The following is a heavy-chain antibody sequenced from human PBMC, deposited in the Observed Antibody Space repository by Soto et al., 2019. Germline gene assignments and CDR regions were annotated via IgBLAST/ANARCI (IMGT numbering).Heavy chain of an antibody. Sequence: GASVKVSCKASGGTFSSYAISWVRQAPGQGLEWMGGIIPIFGTANYAQKFQGRVTITADESTSTAYMELSSLRSEDTAVYYCAREVAARRFQNWFDPWGQGTLVTVSS. CDR2: IIPIFGTA. J-gene: IGHJ5*02. CDR3: AREVAARRFQNWFDP. V-gene: IGHV1-69*13. CDR1: GGTFSSYA. D-gene: IGHD6-6*01.